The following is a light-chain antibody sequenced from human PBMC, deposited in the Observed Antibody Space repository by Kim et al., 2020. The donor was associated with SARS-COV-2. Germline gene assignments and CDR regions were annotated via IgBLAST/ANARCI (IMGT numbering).Light chain of an antibody. CDR1: QSVSSN. CDR3: QQYSDWPRA. CDR2: GAS. V-gene: IGKV3-15*01. J-gene: IGKJ2*01. Sequence: SVSPGERATLSCRASQSVSSNLAWYQQGPGQAPRLLIHGASTRATGVPARFSGSGSGTEFTLTISSLQSEDFAVYYCQQYSDWPRAFGQGTKLEI.